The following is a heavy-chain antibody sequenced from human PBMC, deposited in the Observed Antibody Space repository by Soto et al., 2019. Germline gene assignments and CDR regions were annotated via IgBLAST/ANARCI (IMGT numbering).Heavy chain of an antibody. CDR1: GFSVRTNY. J-gene: IGHJ4*02. CDR2: FESGGSI. D-gene: IGHD3-3*02. V-gene: IGHV3-53*01. CDR3: ARAGVTPHFFDY. Sequence: GGSLRLSCAASGFSVRTNYMSRVRQAPGKGLDWVSVFESGGSIYYADSVKGRFIISRDYAKNAVYLQMNNLRAEDTAVYYCARAGVTPHFFDYWGQGTLVTVSS.